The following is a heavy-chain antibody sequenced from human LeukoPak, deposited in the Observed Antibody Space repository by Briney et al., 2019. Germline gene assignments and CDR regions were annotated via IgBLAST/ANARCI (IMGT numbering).Heavy chain of an antibody. V-gene: IGHV4-34*01. J-gene: IGHJ4*02. CDR3: ARGPMITMVRGAIRYFDY. D-gene: IGHD3-10*01. CDR2: INHSGST. CDR1: GGSFSGYY. Sequence: SETLSLACAVYGGSFSGYYWSWIRQPPGKGLEWIGEINHSGSTNYNPSLKSRVTISVDTSKNRFSLKLSSVTAADTAVYYCARGPMITMVRGAIRYFDYWGQGTLVTVSS.